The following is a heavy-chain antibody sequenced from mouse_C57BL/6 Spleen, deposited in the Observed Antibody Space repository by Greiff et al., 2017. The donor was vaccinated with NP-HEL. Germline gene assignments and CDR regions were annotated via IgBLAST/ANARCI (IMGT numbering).Heavy chain of an antibody. CDR3: ARGPDSYAMDY. Sequence: QVQLQQPGAELVMPGASVKLSCKASGYTFTSYWMHWVKQRPGQGLEWIGEIDPSDSYTNYTQKFKGKSTLTVDKSSSTAYMQLSSLTSEDSAVYYCARGPDSYAMDYWGQGTSVTVSS. J-gene: IGHJ4*01. V-gene: IGHV1-69*01. D-gene: IGHD3-2*01. CDR2: IDPSDSYT. CDR1: GYTFTSYW.